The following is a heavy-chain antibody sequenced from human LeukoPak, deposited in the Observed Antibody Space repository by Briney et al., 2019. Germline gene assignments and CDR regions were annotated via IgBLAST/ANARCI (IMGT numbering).Heavy chain of an antibody. CDR2: IYTSGST. Sequence: KPSETLSLTCTVSGGSISSYYWSWIRQPVGKGLEWIGRIYTSGSTNYNPSLKSRVTMSVDTSKNQFSLKLSSVTAADTAVYYCARVAAYGSGIIWFDPWGQGTLVTVSS. D-gene: IGHD3-10*01. CDR1: GGSISSYY. V-gene: IGHV4-4*07. CDR3: ARVAAYGSGIIWFDP. J-gene: IGHJ5*02.